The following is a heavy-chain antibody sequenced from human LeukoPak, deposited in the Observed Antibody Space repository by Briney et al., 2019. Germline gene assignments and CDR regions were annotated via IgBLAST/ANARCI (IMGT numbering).Heavy chain of an antibody. J-gene: IGHJ4*02. CDR1: GGSISSYY. CDR3: ARHGGDWVFDY. CDR2: NYYSGST. V-gene: IGHV4-59*08. D-gene: IGHD2-21*02. Sequence: PSETLSLTCTVSGGSISSYYWGWIRQPPGKGLEWIGYNYYSGSTKSNPSLKSRVTISVDTSKNQFSLKLSSVTAADTAVYYCARHGGDWVFDYWGQGTLVTVSS.